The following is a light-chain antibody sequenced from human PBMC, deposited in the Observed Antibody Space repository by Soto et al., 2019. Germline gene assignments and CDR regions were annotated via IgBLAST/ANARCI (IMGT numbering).Light chain of an antibody. J-gene: IGKJ5*01. CDR2: AAS. CDR3: QHLNTYPIT. CDR1: QDISTH. V-gene: IGKV1-9*01. Sequence: QLTQSPSSLSASVGDRVTISCRASQDISTHLAWFAQKPGRAPQLLIYAASTLHSGVPSRFSGSGSGTDFTLTISSLQPEDFATYYCQHLNTYPITFGPGTRLEIK.